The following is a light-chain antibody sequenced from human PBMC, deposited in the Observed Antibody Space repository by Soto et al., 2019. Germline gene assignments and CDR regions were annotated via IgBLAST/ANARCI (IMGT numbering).Light chain of an antibody. V-gene: IGKV3-15*01. CDR3: QQYHIWPPWT. Sequence: EIVMTQSPATLSVSPGEGATLSCRVSQSVRSNLAWYQQKPGQAPRLLMYGASTRADGIPARFTGSGSGTEFTLTISSLQSEDSAVYFCQQYHIWPPWTSGQGTKVDI. CDR2: GAS. CDR1: QSVRSN. J-gene: IGKJ1*01.